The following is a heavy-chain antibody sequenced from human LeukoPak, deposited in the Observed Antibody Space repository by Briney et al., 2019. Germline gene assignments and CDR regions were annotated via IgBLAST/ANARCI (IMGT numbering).Heavy chain of an antibody. J-gene: IGHJ1*01. CDR3: ATAGDSSGYYYFQH. CDR1: GFTVSSNN. V-gene: IGHV3-53*01. CDR2: IYSGGST. Sequence: GGSLRLSCAASGFTVSSNNMSWVREAPGKGLEWVSDIYSGGSTYYADSVKGRFTISRDNSKNTLYLQMNSLRAEDTAVYYCATAGDSSGYYYFQHWGQGTLVTVSS. D-gene: IGHD3-22*01.